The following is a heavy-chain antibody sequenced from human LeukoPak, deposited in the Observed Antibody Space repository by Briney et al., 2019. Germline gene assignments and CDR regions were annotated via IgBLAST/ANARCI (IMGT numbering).Heavy chain of an antibody. CDR3: ARNWNHPPNWFDP. V-gene: IGHV1-8*03. CDR2: MNPNSGNT. D-gene: IGHD1-14*01. J-gene: IGHJ5*02. CDR1: GYTFTSYD. Sequence: GASVKVSCKASGYTFTSYDINWVRQATGQGLEWMGWMNPNSGNTGYTQKFQGRVTITRNTSISTAYMELSSLRSEDTAVYYCARNWNHPPNWFDPWGQGTLVTVSS.